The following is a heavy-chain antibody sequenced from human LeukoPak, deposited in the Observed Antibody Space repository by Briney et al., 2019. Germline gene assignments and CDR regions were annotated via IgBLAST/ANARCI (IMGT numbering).Heavy chain of an antibody. CDR3: ARLAARATFDY. V-gene: IGHV4-59*12. Sequence: PSETLSLTCTVSGGSISSYYWSWIRQPPGKGLEWIGYIYYSGSTYYNPSLKSRVTMSVDTSKNQFSLKLSSVTAADTAVYYCARLAARATFDYWGQGTLVTVSS. CDR1: GGSISSYY. CDR2: IYYSGST. J-gene: IGHJ4*02. D-gene: IGHD6-25*01.